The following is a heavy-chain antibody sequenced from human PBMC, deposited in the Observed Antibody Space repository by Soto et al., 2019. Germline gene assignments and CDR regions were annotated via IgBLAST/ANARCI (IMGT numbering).Heavy chain of an antibody. J-gene: IGHJ2*01. V-gene: IGHV1-69*12. CDR3: ASLGKRWLQDYWYFDL. CDR1: GGTFSSYA. Sequence: QVQLVQSGAEVKKPGSSVKVSCKASGGTFSSYAISWVRQAPGQGLEWMGGIIPIFGTANYAQKFQGRVTITAGESTSTAYMELSSLRSEDTAVYYCASLGKRWLQDYWYFDLWGRGTLVTVSS. D-gene: IGHD5-12*01. CDR2: IIPIFGTA.